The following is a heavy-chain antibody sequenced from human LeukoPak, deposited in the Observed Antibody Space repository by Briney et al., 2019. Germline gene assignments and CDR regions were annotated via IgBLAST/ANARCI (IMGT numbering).Heavy chain of an antibody. CDR2: ISGSGGST. CDR3: ARDGGYAGQLDY. D-gene: IGHD5-12*01. Sequence: GGSLRLSCAASGFTFSSYAMSWVRQAPGKGLEWVSAISGSGGSTYYADSVKGRFTISRDNSKNTLYLQMNSLRAEDTAVYYCARDGGYAGQLDYWGQGTLVTVSS. V-gene: IGHV3-23*01. CDR1: GFTFSSYA. J-gene: IGHJ4*02.